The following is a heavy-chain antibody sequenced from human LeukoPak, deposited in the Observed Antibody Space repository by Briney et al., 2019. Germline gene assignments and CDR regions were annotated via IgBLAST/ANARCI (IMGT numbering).Heavy chain of an antibody. J-gene: IGHJ5*02. CDR3: ARDDSTSGWYNH. Sequence: GGSLRLSCAASGFTFSSYAMHWVRQAPGKGLEWVAVISYDGSNKYYADSVKGRFTISRDNSKNTLYLQMNSLRAEDTAVYYCARDDSTSGWYNHWGQGTLVTVSS. CDR2: ISYDGSNK. D-gene: IGHD1-26*01. CDR1: GFTFSSYA. V-gene: IGHV3-30-3*01.